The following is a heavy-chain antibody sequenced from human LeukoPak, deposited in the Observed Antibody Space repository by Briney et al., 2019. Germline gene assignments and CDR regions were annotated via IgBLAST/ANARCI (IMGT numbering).Heavy chain of an antibody. CDR3: ARAITVSLGY. Sequence: GGSLRLSCAASGFSFSSYAMHWVRQAPGKGLEWVAVISYDGSNKYYADSVRGRFTISRDNSRNTLYLQMNSLRAEDTAVYYCARAITVSLGYWGQGTLVTVSS. J-gene: IGHJ4*02. CDR1: GFSFSSYA. D-gene: IGHD3-3*01. V-gene: IGHV3-30-3*01. CDR2: ISYDGSNK.